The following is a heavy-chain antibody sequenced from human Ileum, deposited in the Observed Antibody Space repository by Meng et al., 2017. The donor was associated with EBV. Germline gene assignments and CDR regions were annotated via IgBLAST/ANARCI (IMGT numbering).Heavy chain of an antibody. J-gene: IGHJ4*02. CDR3: ASGRDYAWHS. CDR1: GDSISSNNW. Sequence: QFPLQESGPGLVKPSGILSLTCAVCGDSISSNNWLSRVRKHPGKGLEWIGEIYHSGSTNYNPSFKSRVTMSVDKSKNQISLNLSSVTAADTDVYYCASGRDYAWHSWGRGTLVTVSS. V-gene: IGHV4-4*02. CDR2: IYHSGST. D-gene: IGHD4-17*01.